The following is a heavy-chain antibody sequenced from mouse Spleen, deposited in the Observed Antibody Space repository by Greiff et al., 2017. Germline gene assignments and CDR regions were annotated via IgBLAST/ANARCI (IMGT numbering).Heavy chain of an antibody. V-gene: IGHV14-4*01. CDR2: IDPENGDT. CDR3: TVYYYGSSSIFDY. Sequence: VQLQQSGAELVRPGASVKLSCTASGFNIKDDYMHWVKQRPEQGLEWIGWIDPENGDTEYASKFQGKATITADTSSNTAYLQLSSLTSEDTAVYYGTVYYYGSSSIFDYWGQGTTLTVSS. J-gene: IGHJ2*01. CDR1: GFNIKDDY. D-gene: IGHD1-1*01.